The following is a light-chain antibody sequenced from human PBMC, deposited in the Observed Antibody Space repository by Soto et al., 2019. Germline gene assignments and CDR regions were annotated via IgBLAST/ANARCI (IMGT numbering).Light chain of an antibody. J-gene: IGKJ4*01. Sequence: EIVLTQSPATPSLSPGESAILSCRASQSVSTFLAWFQQKPGQPPRLLIYDASNRATGIPARFRGRGSGKDCTLTISSLEPEDFAVSSCRQRSNWLTFGGGTKV. CDR2: DAS. V-gene: IGKV3-11*01. CDR1: QSVSTF. CDR3: RQRSNWLT.